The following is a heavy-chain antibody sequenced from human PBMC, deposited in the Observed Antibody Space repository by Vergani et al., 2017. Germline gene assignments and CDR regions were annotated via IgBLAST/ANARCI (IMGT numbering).Heavy chain of an antibody. CDR2: IYSGGST. CDR1: GFTVSSNY. CDR3: ARTPHLRYRNYLYYGMDV. D-gene: IGHD4-11*01. V-gene: IGHV3-53*04. Sequence: EVQLVESGGGLVQPGGSLRLSCAASGFTVSSNYMSWVRQAPGKGLEWVSVIYSGGSTYYAASVKGRFTISRHNSKNTLYLQMNSLRAEDAAVYYCARTPHLRYRNYLYYGMDVWGQGTTVTVS. J-gene: IGHJ6*02.